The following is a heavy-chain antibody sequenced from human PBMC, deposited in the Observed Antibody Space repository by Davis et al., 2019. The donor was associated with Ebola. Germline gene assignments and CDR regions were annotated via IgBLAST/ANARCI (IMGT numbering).Heavy chain of an antibody. J-gene: IGHJ5*02. CDR2: INSDGTIT. CDR3: ARVATDWFDP. CDR1: GFTFSSYW. V-gene: IGHV3-74*01. Sequence: GESLKISCAASGFTFSSYWMHWVRQAPGTGLEWVSRINSDGTITNYADSVNGRFTISRDNAKNTLYLQMSGLRAEDTALYYCARVATDWFDPWGQGTRVTVSS.